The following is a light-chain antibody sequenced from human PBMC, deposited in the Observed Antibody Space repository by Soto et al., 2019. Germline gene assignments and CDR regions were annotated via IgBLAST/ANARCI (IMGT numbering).Light chain of an antibody. J-gene: IGKJ1*01. CDR1: QGIGND. V-gene: IGKV1-6*01. CDR3: LQDYVYPWT. CDR2: EAS. Sequence: AIQVTQSPSSLSASVGDRVTISCRASQGIGNDLGWYQQKPGKAPKLLIYEASTLQTGVATRFSGSGSGTDFTLTISSLQHEDFATYYCLQDYVYPWTFGQGNKVEVK.